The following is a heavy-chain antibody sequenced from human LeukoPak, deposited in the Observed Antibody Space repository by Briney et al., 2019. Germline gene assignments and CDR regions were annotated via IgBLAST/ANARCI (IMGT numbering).Heavy chain of an antibody. CDR1: GFTFSSYG. CDR2: IWYDGSNK. CDR3: VRDSSGSYYVDAFDI. V-gene: IGHV3-33*01. J-gene: IGHJ3*02. Sequence: GGSLRLSCAASGFTFSSYGMHWVRQAPGKGLEWVAVIWYDGSNKYYADSVKGRFTISRDDAKSSLYLQMNSLRAEDTALYYCVRDSSGSYYVDAFDIWGQGTMVTVSS. D-gene: IGHD1-26*01.